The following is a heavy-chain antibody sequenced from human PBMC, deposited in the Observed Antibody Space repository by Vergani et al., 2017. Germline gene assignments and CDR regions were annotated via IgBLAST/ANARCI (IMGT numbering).Heavy chain of an antibody. D-gene: IGHD3-22*01. Sequence: EVQLVQSGAEVKKPGESLKISCTGSGYSFTSYWTGWVRQMPGKGLEWMGIIYPGDSDTRYSPSFQGQVTIPADKSISTAYLQWSSLKASDTAMYYCARRRYYYDSSGPHDAFDIWGQGTMVTVSS. CDR3: ARRRYYYDSSGPHDAFDI. CDR2: IYPGDSDT. J-gene: IGHJ3*02. V-gene: IGHV5-51*01. CDR1: GYSFTSYW.